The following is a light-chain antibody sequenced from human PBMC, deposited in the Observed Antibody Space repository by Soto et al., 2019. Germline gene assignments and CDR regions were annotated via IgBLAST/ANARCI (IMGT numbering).Light chain of an antibody. V-gene: IGLV2-8*01. CDR1: SSDVGGYDH. Sequence: QSALTQPPSASGSPGQSVTITCTGSSSDVGGYDHVSWYQQHPGKAPKLMIYEVSKRPSGVPDRFSGSKSGNTASLAVSGLQAEDEADYYGCSYAGSTVVFGGGTQLTVL. CDR2: EVS. J-gene: IGLJ3*02. CDR3: CSYAGSTVV.